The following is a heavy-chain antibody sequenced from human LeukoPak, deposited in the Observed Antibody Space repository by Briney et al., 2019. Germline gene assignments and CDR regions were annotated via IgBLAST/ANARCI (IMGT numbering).Heavy chain of an antibody. CDR3: ARDHSSSGPEYFQH. CDR1: GFTFSSYS. Sequence: PGGSLRLSCAASGFTFSSYSMNWVRQAPGKGLEWVSSISSSSSYIYYADSVKGRFTISRDNAKNSLYLQMNSLRAEDTALYYCARDHSSSGPEYFQHWGQGTLVTVSS. CDR2: ISSSSSYI. J-gene: IGHJ1*01. D-gene: IGHD6-13*01. V-gene: IGHV3-21*04.